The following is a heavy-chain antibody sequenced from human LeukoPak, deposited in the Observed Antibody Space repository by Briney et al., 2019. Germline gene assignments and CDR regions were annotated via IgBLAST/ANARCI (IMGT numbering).Heavy chain of an antibody. CDR1: GGCISSSPYY. Sequence: SETLSLTCTVSGGCISSSPYYWGWIRQPPGKGLEWIGSVYYSGSTSYNPPLKSRVTLSVDTSKNQFSLKLNSVTAADTAVYYCARPLTGYSYFDYWGQGTLVTVSS. V-gene: IGHV4-39*01. J-gene: IGHJ4*02. CDR2: VYYSGST. CDR3: ARPLTGYSYFDY. D-gene: IGHD3-9*01.